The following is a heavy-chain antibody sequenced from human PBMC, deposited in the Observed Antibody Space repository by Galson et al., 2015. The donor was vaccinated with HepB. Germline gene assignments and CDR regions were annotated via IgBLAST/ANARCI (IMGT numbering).Heavy chain of an antibody. Sequence: QVQLQESGPGLVKPSETLSLTCTVSGGFIRSYYWSWIRQPPGTGLEWIGSIYYSWRTNYNPPHNSRVTISVDTSKNQFSLKLSSVTAADTAVYYCARSHDSSGFYYYGMDVWGQGTTVTVSS. V-gene: IGHV4-59*01. CDR1: GGFIRSYY. CDR2: IYYSWRT. CDR3: ARSHDSSGFYYYGMDV. D-gene: IGHD3-22*01. J-gene: IGHJ6*02.